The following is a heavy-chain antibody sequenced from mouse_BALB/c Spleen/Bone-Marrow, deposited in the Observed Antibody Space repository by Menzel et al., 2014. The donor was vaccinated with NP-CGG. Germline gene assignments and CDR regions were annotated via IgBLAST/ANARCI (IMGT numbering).Heavy chain of an antibody. CDR1: GYTFTSYD. V-gene: IGHV1-85*01. D-gene: IGHD2-4*01. J-gene: IGHJ3*01. CDR2: IFPGDGST. Sequence: VNLVESGAELVKPGASVKLSCKASGYTFTSYDINWVRQRPEQGLEWIGWIFPGDGSTKYNEKFKGKATLTSDKSSSTAYMELSSLTSEDSAVYYCTRIYYDYDGVWFAYWGQGTLVTVSA. CDR3: TRIYYDYDGVWFAY.